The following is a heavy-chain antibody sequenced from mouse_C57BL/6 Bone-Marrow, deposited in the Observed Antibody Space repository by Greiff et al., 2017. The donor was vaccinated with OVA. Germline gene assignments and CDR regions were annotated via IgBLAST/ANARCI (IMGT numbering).Heavy chain of an antibody. CDR3: ARHGRGAWFAY. J-gene: IGHJ3*01. V-gene: IGHV5-6*01. Sequence: EVMLVESGGDLVKPGGSLKLSCAASGFTFSSYGMSWVRQTPDKRLEWVATISSGGSYTYYPDSVKGRFTISRDNAKNTLYLQMSSLKSEDTAMDYCARHGRGAWFAYWGQGTLVTVSA. CDR2: ISSGGSYT. CDR1: GFTFSSYG.